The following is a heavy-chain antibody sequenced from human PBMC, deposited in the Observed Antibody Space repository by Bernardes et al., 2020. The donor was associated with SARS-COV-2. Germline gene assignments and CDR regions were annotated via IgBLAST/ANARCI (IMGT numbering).Heavy chain of an antibody. CDR2: IKEDDGRGS. CDR1: GFPFGSYW. J-gene: IGHJ6*02. CDR3: ARGGIVFDYGLHV. V-gene: IGHV3-74*01. Sequence: GGSLRLSCAAFGFPFGSYWMHWVRRAPGKGLEWVSRIKEDDGRGSTYGESVKGRFTVSRDNTNNTLFLQMNSLRADDTAVYFCARGGIVFDYGLHVWGQGTSVTVSS. D-gene: IGHD3-10*02.